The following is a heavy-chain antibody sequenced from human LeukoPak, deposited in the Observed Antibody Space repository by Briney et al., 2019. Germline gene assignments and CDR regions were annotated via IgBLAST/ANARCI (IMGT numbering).Heavy chain of an antibody. V-gene: IGHV3-30*02. CDR2: IRYDGNNK. J-gene: IGHJ4*02. Sequence: GGSLRLSCAASGFTFSSYGMHWVREAPRKGLERVSFIRYDGNNKYYADSVKGRFTTSRDNSKNTLYVQMNSLRVEDTAVYYCAKDLVGSGYDWGFDYWGQGTLVTVSS. D-gene: IGHD5-12*01. CDR3: AKDLVGSGYDWGFDY. CDR1: GFTFSSYG.